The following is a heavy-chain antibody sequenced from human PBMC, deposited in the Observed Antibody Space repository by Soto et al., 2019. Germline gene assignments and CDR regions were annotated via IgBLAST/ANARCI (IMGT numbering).Heavy chain of an antibody. Sequence: GGSLRLSCAASGFTFSSYGMHWVRQAPGKGLEWVAVISYDGSNKYYADSVKGRFTISRDNSKNTLYLQMNSLRAEDTAVYYCAKGQAAAGYYYYYGMDVWGQGTTVTVSS. J-gene: IGHJ6*02. CDR1: GFTFSSYG. CDR2: ISYDGSNK. D-gene: IGHD6-13*01. CDR3: AKGQAAAGYYYYYGMDV. V-gene: IGHV3-30*18.